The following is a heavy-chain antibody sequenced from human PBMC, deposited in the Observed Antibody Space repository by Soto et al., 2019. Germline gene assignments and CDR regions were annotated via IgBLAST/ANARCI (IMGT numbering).Heavy chain of an antibody. CDR1: GYTFTNND. CDR3: AREGLLLLPDY. Sequence: GASVKVSCKASGYTFTNNDVCWVRQTPGQGLEWMGWISPYSGKTNYARKFQGRVTMTTDTSTSTAYMEVRSLTSDDTAVYYCAREGLLLLPDYWGQGTLVTAPQ. V-gene: IGHV1-18*01. D-gene: IGHD3-22*01. J-gene: IGHJ4*02. CDR2: ISPYSGKT.